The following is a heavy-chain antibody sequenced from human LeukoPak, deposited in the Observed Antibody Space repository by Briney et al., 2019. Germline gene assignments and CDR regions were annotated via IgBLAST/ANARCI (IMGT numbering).Heavy chain of an antibody. CDR2: ISYDGSNK. D-gene: IGHD1-26*01. J-gene: IGHJ4*02. CDR1: GFTFRSYA. V-gene: IGHV3-30-3*01. CDR3: ARGHVGRRTLGL. Sequence: PGRSLRLSCAASGFTFRSYAMHWVRQAPGKGLEWVAVISYDGSNKYYADSVKGRFTISRGNSKNTLYLQMNSLRAEDTAVYYCARGHVGRRTLGLWDQGTLVTVSS.